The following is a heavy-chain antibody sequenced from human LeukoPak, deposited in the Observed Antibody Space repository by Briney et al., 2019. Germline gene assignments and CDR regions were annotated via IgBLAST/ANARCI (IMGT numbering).Heavy chain of an antibody. CDR1: GFTVSDSY. Sequence: GGSLRLSCVASGFTVSDSYMSWVRQAPGKGLEWVSVIYTGGTTYYADSVKGRFTISRDTSRNTLYLQMNSLRVEDTAMYYCARRSKDWGQGTLVTVSS. J-gene: IGHJ4*02. CDR3: ARRSKD. CDR2: IYTGGTT. V-gene: IGHV3-66*04. D-gene: IGHD2/OR15-2a*01.